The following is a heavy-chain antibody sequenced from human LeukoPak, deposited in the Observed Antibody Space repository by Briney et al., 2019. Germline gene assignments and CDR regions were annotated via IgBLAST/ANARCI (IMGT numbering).Heavy chain of an antibody. D-gene: IGHD3-22*01. CDR1: GFTYRRYA. J-gene: IGHJ4*02. CDR2: ISGSGGST. CDR3: AKVLDYDSSGYYLGY. Sequence: PGGSLRLSCASSGFTYRRYAMSWVGQARGKGLEWVSAISGSGGSTYYADSVKGRFTISRHNSKNTLYLQMNSLRAEDTAVYYCAKVLDYDSSGYYLGYWGQGTLVTVSS. V-gene: IGHV3-23*01.